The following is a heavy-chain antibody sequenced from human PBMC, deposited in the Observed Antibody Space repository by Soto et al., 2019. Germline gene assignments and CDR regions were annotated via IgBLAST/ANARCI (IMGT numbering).Heavy chain of an antibody. V-gene: IGHV3-23*01. Sequence: GGALRLSCAASGFTFRNYGMSWVRQAPGKGLEWLSAIIGNSGDSTYYADSVKGRFTISRDNSKKTVYLQMNSLRAEDTAVYYCANVDSTPAPISGMDVWGQGPTVTVSS. CDR2: IIGNSGDST. CDR3: ANVDSTPAPISGMDV. D-gene: IGHD6-13*01. CDR1: GFTFRNYG. J-gene: IGHJ6*02.